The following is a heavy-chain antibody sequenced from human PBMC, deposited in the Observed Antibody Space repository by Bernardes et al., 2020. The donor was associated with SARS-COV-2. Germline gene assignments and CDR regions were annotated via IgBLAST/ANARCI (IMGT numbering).Heavy chain of an antibody. CDR1: GGTFSSYA. V-gene: IGHV1-69*13. J-gene: IGHJ4*02. Sequence: SSVKVSCKASGGTFSSYAISWVRQAPGQGLEWMGGIIPIFGTANYAQKFQGRVTITADESTSTAYMELSSLRSEDTAVYYRASSDIVLMVYAIWGQGTLVTVSS. CDR3: ASSDIVLMVYAI. D-gene: IGHD2-8*01. CDR2: IIPIFGTA.